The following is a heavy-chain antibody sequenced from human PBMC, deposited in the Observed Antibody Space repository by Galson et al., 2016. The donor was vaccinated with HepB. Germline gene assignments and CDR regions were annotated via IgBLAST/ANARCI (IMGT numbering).Heavy chain of an antibody. V-gene: IGHV4-30-4*01. CDR3: ARGPPGGCGRGACYLGAFDL. J-gene: IGHJ3*01. Sequence: TLSLTCTVSDASSSNGDYYWSWIRQPPGKGLEWLGYIYYSGNTYYNPSLETRISISVDTSKPQFSLRLRSVTAADTAVYYCARGPPGGCGRGACYLGAFDLWGQGTMVTVSS. CDR2: IYYSGNT. CDR1: DASSSNGDYY. D-gene: IGHD2-21*01.